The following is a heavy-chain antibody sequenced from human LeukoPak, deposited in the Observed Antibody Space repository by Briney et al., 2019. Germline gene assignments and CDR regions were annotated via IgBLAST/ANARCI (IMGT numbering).Heavy chain of an antibody. CDR2: ISNFDAKT. D-gene: IGHD3-10*01. V-gene: IGHV1-18*04. CDR3: ARVLVAYYYGSGSYPLPDI. J-gene: IGHJ4*02. Sequence: ASVKVSCKASGYTFTSFGITWVRQAPGQGLEWIGWISNFDAKTNYAQKFDGRVTMTTDSSTSTAYLELIRLKSDDTAVYYCARVLVAYYYGSGSYPLPDIWGQGTLVTVSS. CDR1: GYTFTSFG.